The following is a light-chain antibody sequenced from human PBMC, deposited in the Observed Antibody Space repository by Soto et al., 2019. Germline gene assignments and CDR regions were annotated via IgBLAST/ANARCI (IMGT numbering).Light chain of an antibody. CDR2: AAS. CDR1: QSIGSSY. V-gene: IGKV3-20*01. Sequence: EVVLTQSTGTLSLSPGDRATLSCRASQSIGSSYLVWFQQKAGQAPRLLMYAASNRATGIPDRFSGSGSGADFTLTISRLEPEDFAVYYCHQYGTAPITFGQGTRLAI. J-gene: IGKJ5*01. CDR3: HQYGTAPIT.